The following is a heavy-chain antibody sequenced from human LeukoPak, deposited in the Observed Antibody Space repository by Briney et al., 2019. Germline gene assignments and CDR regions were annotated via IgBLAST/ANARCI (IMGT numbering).Heavy chain of an antibody. CDR2: FDPEDGET. V-gene: IGHV1-24*01. CDR1: GYTLTELS. Sequence: ASVKVSCKVSGYTLTELSMHWVRQAPGKGLEWMGGFDPEDGETIYAQKFQGRVTMTEDTSISTAYMELSRLRSDDTAVYYCARRRGSYINWFDPWGQGTLVTVSS. J-gene: IGHJ5*02. CDR3: ARRRGSYINWFDP. D-gene: IGHD1-26*01.